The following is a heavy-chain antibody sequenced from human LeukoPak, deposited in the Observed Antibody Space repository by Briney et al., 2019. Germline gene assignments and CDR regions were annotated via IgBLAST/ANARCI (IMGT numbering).Heavy chain of an antibody. J-gene: IGHJ4*02. CDR1: GFTFRSYR. Sequence: GGSLRLSCAASGFTFRSYRMNWVRQAPGKGLEWVAVISYDGSSKYYADSVKGRFTISRDNSKNTLYLQMNSLRAEDTAVYYCAKLRGDYYDSSGYYSPFDYWGQGTLVTVSS. V-gene: IGHV3-30*18. CDR2: ISYDGSSK. D-gene: IGHD3-22*01. CDR3: AKLRGDYYDSSGYYSPFDY.